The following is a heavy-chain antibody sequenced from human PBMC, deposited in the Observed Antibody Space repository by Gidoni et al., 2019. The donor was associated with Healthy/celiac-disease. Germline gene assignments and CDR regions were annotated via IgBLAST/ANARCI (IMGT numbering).Heavy chain of an antibody. CDR2: ISSSSSYI. CDR1: GFTFSSYS. V-gene: IGHV3-21*01. D-gene: IGHD3-16*01. CDR3: ARGGGRGDNWFDP. J-gene: IGHJ5*02. Sequence: EVQLVESGGGLVKPGGSLRLSCAASGFTFSSYSMNWVRQAPGKGLEWVSSISSSSSYIYYADSVKGRFTISRDNAKNSLYLQMNSLRAEDTAVYYCARGGGRGDNWFDPWGQGTLVTVSS.